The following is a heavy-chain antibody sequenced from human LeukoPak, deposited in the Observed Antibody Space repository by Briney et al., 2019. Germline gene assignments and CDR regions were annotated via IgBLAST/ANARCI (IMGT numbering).Heavy chain of an antibody. V-gene: IGHV4-59*08. Sequence: SETLSLTCTVSGASISSYYWSWIRQPPGKGLEWIGYIYYNGRTKYNPSLKSRVTISVDTSKNQFSLKMSSVTAADTAVYYCARGGVMLDYWGQGTLVTVSS. CDR1: GASISSYY. CDR2: IYYNGRT. D-gene: IGHD2-8*01. J-gene: IGHJ4*02. CDR3: ARGGVMLDY.